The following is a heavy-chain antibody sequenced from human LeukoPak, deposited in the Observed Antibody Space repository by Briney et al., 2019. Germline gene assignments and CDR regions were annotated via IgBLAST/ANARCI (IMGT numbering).Heavy chain of an antibody. V-gene: IGHV1-18*01. CDR1: GYTFTSYG. J-gene: IGHJ5*02. CDR3: ARDSGYIAAAGRGNWFDP. D-gene: IGHD6-13*01. Sequence: GASVKVSCKASGYTFTSYGISWVRQAPGQGLEWMGWISAYNGNTNYAQKLQGRVSMTTDTSTSTAYMDLRSLRSDDTAVYYCARDSGYIAAAGRGNWFDPWGQGTLVTVSS. CDR2: ISAYNGNT.